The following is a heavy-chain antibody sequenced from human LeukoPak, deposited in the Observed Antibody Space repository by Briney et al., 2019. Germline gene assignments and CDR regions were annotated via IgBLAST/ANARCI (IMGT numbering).Heavy chain of an antibody. Sequence: SETLSLTCTVSGGSISSYYWSWIRQPPGKGLEWIGYIYYSGSTNYNPSLKSRVTISVDTSKNQFSLKLSSVTAADTAVYYCARLSGYSYGNYNYYYMDVWGKGTTVTISS. CDR3: ARLSGYSYGNYNYYYMDV. CDR1: GGSISSYY. D-gene: IGHD5-18*01. J-gene: IGHJ6*03. CDR2: IYYSGST. V-gene: IGHV4-59*01.